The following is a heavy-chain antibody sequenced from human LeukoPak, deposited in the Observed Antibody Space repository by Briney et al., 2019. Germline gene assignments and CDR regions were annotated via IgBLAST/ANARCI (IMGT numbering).Heavy chain of an antibody. CDR1: GYTFNNYG. CDR3: AREGYYYDSSGYPDPRYYYYGMDV. J-gene: IGHJ6*02. V-gene: IGHV1-18*01. D-gene: IGHD3-22*01. CDR2: ISAYNGNT. Sequence: ASVKVSCKASGYTFNNYGISWVRQAPGQGLEWMGWISAYNGNTNYAQKLQGRVTMTTDTSTSTAYMELRSLRSDDTAVYYCAREGYYYDSSGYPDPRYYYYGMDVWGQGTTVTVSS.